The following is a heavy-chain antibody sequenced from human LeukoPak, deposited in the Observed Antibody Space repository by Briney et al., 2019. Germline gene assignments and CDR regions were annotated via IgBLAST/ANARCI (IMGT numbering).Heavy chain of an antibody. CDR1: GGSISSYY. Sequence: PSETLSLTCTVSGGSISSYYWSWIRQPPGKGLEWIGYIYYSGSTNYNPSLKSRVTISVDTSKNQFSLKLSSVTAADTAVYYCARADWLLDAFDIWGQGTMVTVSS. J-gene: IGHJ3*02. CDR3: ARADWLLDAFDI. D-gene: IGHD3-9*01. V-gene: IGHV4-59*08. CDR2: IYYSGST.